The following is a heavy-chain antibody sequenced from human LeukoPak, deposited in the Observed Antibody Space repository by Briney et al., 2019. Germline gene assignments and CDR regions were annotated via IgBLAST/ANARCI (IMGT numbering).Heavy chain of an antibody. CDR2: INHSGST. J-gene: IGHJ6*03. D-gene: IGHD2-2*01. CDR1: DGSFSGYY. V-gene: IGHV4-34*01. CDR3: ARTPAGRAYYYYYYMDV. Sequence: SETLSLTCAVYDGSFSGYYWSWIRQPPGKGLEWIGEINHSGSTNYNPSLKSRVTISVDTSKNQFSLKLSSVTAADTAVYYCARTPAGRAYYYYYYMDVWGKGTTVTVSS.